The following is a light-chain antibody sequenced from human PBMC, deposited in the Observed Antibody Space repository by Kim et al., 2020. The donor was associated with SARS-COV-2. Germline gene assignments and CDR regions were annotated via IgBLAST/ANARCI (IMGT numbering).Light chain of an antibody. CDR3: QSYDSSTVV. CDR1: SGAIASSY. J-gene: IGLJ2*01. V-gene: IGLV6-57*03. CDR2: ENN. Sequence: GNTITVSCIRSSGAIASSYVQWYQQRPGSAPTTVIYENNQRPSGVSDRFSGSIDRSSNSASLTISGLKTEDEADFYCQSYDSSTVVFGGGTQLTVL.